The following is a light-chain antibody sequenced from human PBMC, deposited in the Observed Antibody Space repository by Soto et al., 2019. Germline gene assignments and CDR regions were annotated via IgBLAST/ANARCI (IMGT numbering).Light chain of an antibody. CDR1: SSDVGGYNY. Sequence: QSALTQPASVSGSPGQSITLSCTGTSSDVGGYNYVSWYQQHPGRAPKLIIYDVTNRPSGISNRFSGSKSGNTASLTISGLQTEDEADYYCISFTSRHIYVFGTGTKVTVL. J-gene: IGLJ1*01. CDR2: DVT. V-gene: IGLV2-14*03. CDR3: ISFTSRHIYV.